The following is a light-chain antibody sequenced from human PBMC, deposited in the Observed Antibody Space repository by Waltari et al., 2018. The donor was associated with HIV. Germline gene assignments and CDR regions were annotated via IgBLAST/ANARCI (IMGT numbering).Light chain of an antibody. CDR1: QIVGTN. CDR2: GAS. V-gene: IGKV3-15*01. J-gene: IGKJ3*01. Sequence: ETVMTQSPVTLSVSPADRATLSCRARQIVGTNVTWYHHKSGQAPRLLIYGASTRATAIPARFSGSGSGTEFTLTITSLQSDDYATYYCQQYQTWPLTFGPGTTVDL. CDR3: QQYQTWPLT.